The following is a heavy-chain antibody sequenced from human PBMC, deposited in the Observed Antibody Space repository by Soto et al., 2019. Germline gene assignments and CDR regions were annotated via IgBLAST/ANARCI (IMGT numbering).Heavy chain of an antibody. CDR1: GYTFTGYY. J-gene: IGHJ4*02. CDR2: INPNSGGT. D-gene: IGHD2-15*01. Sequence: GASVKVSCKAAGYTFTGYYMHWVRQAPGQGLEWMGWINPNSGGTNYAQKFQGRVTMTRDTSISTAYMELSRLRSDDTAVYYCARDPRGYCSGRRPYSASHYCGQAPLVTVSS. V-gene: IGHV1-2*02. CDR3: ARDPRGYCSGRRPYSASHY.